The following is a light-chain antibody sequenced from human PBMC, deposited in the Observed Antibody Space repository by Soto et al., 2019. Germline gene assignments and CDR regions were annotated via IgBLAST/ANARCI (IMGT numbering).Light chain of an antibody. Sequence: DIQMTQSPSSVSASVGDRVTLTCRASQGMSSWLAWYQQKPGKAPKLLIYATSSLQSGVPSRFSGSGSGTDFTLTISSLQPEDFATYYCQQANSFLLTFGGGTKVEIK. J-gene: IGKJ4*01. CDR3: QQANSFLLT. CDR2: ATS. CDR1: QGMSSW. V-gene: IGKV1-12*01.